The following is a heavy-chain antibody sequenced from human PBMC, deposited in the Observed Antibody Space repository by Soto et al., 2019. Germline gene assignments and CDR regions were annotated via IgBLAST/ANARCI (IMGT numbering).Heavy chain of an antibody. CDR3: ARPIQARNYSEYQLPTPDYYYGMDV. CDR1: GYTFTSYD. D-gene: IGHD2-2*01. CDR2: MNPNSGNT. V-gene: IGHV1-8*01. J-gene: IGHJ6*02. Sequence: QVQLVQSGAEVKKPGASVKVSCKASGYTFTSYDINWVRQATGQGLEWMGWMNPNSGNTGYAQKFQGRVTMTRNTANSTANMELSSLRAEDTAVYYCARPIQARNYSEYQLPTPDYYYGMDVWGQGTTVTVSS.